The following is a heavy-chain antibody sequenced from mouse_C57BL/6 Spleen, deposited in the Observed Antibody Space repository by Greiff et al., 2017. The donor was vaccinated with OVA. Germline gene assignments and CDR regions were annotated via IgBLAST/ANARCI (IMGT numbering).Heavy chain of an antibody. J-gene: IGHJ2*01. D-gene: IGHD3-2*02. CDR1: GYTFTSYW. Sequence: QVQLKQPGAELVRPGSSVKLSCKASGYTFTSYWMHWVKQRPIQGLEWIGNIDPSDSETHYNQKFKDKATLTVDKSSSTAYMQLSSLTSEDSAVYDCAREGQRRLACDEGGEGTTLTVAS. V-gene: IGHV1-52*01. CDR2: IDPSDSET. CDR3: AREGQRRLACDE.